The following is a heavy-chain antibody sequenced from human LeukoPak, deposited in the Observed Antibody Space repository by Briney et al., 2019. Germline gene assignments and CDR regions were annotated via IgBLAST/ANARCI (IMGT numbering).Heavy chain of an antibody. CDR2: IYTSGST. CDR3: ARVIYYDSSGYYPDSYYYYYMDV. V-gene: IGHV4-61*02. D-gene: IGHD3-22*01. CDR1: GGSISSGSYY. J-gene: IGHJ6*03. Sequence: SQTLSLTCTVSGGSISSGSYYWSWIRQPAGKGLEWIGRIYTSGSTNYNPSLKSRVTISVDTSKNQFSLKLSSVTAADTAVYYCARVIYYDSSGYYPDSYYYYYMDVWAKGTTVTVSS.